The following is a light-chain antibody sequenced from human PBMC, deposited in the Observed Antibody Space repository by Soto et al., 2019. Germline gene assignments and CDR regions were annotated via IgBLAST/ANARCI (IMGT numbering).Light chain of an antibody. V-gene: IGKV1-33*01. Sequence: DIQMTQSPSSLSASVGDRVTITCQASHAINNYLHWYQQKPGKAPKLLIYDASNLEKGAPSRFSGSGSGTDFTFDISSLQPEDVATYYCQHHHNLPHFGQGTKVDIK. CDR2: DAS. CDR1: HAINNY. CDR3: QHHHNLPH. J-gene: IGKJ1*01.